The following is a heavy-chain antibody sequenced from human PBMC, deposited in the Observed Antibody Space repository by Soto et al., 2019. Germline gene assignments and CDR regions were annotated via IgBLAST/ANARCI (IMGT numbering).Heavy chain of an antibody. J-gene: IGHJ3*02. CDR3: ARPFSLFPDAFDI. Sequence: QLQLQESGPGLVKPSETLSLTCTVSGGSISSSSYYWGWIRQHPGKGLEWIGSIYYSGSTYYNPSVKSRVTLSVDTSKNQFSLKLGSVTAADTAVNYCARPFSLFPDAFDIWGQGTMVTVSS. CDR1: GGSISSSSYY. D-gene: IGHD3-3*02. CDR2: IYYSGST. V-gene: IGHV4-39*01.